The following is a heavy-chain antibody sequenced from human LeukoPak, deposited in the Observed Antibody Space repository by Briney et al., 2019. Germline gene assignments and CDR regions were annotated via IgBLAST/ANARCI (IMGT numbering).Heavy chain of an antibody. CDR2: INPNSGGT. J-gene: IGHJ4*02. V-gene: IGHV1-2*02. CDR1: GYTFTGYY. CDR3: ARGYVITFGVVIAAFDY. D-gene: IGHD3-16*02. Sequence: ASVKVSCKASGYTFTGYYMHWVRQAPGQGLEWMGWINPNSGGTNYAQKFQGRVTMTRDTSISTAYMELSRLRSDDTAVYYCARGYVITFGVVIAAFDYWGQGTLVTVSS.